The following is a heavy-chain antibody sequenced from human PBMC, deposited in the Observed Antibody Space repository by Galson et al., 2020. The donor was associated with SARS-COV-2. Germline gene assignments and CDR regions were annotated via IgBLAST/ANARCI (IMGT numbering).Heavy chain of an antibody. CDR2: IYYSGST. CDR3: ALSRGGLESDY. D-gene: IGHD3-10*01. CDR1: GGSISSCSYY. Sequence: SETLSLTCTVSGGSISSCSYYWAWIRQPPGKGLEWIGSIYYSGSTYYNPSLKSRITISVDTSKNQFSLKLSSVTAADTAVYYCALSRGGLESDYWGQGTLVTVSS. J-gene: IGHJ4*02. V-gene: IGHV4-39*01.